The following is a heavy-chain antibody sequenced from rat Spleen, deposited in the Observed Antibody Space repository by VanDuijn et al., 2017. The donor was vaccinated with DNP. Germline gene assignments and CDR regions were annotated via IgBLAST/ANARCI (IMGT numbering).Heavy chain of an antibody. CDR2: ISYSGTT. CDR1: GYSITSNY. CDR3: ARWNIGTSTLDY. Sequence: EVQLQESGPGLVKPSQSLSLTCSVTGYSITSNYWGWIRKFPGNKMEYIGHISYSGTTNYNPSLKSRISITRDTSKNQFFLQLSSVTTEETATYYCARWNIGTSTLDYWGQGVMVTVSS. J-gene: IGHJ2*01. V-gene: IGHV3-1*01. D-gene: IGHD1-5*01.